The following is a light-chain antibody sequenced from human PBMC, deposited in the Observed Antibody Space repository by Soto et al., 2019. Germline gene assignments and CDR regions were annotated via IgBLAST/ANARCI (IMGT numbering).Light chain of an antibody. J-gene: IGLJ2*01. CDR2: GDS. Sequence: SYELTQPLSVSVALGQTARITWGGNNIGGKDVNWCQQKAGQAPVLVIYGDSNRPSGIPERISGSNSGNTATLTISRAQAGDEADYYCQVWDSSLVVFGGGTKLTVL. CDR3: QVWDSSLVV. V-gene: IGLV3-9*01. CDR1: NIGGKD.